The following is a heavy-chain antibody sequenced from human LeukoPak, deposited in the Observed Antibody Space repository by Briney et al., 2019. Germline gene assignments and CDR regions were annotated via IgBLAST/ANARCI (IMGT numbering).Heavy chain of an antibody. V-gene: IGHV3-64*01. D-gene: IGHD3-10*01. CDR2: ISSNGGST. CDR3: AREGGSGSSYYYYYYGMDV. CDR1: GFTFSSYA. J-gene: IGHJ6*02. Sequence: GGSLRLSCAASGFTFSSYAMHWVRQAPGKGLEYVSAISSNGGSTYYANSVKGRFTISRDNSKNTLYLQMGSLRAEVMAVYYCAREGGSGSSYYYYYYGMDVWGQGTTVTVSS.